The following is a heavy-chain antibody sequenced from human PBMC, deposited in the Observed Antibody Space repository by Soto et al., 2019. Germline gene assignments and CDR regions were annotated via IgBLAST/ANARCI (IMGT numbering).Heavy chain of an antibody. CDR2: IWYDGSNK. Sequence: QVQLVESGGGVVQPGRSLRLSCAASGFTFSSYGMHWVRQAPGKGLEWVAVIWYDGSNKYYADSVKGRFTISRDNSKNTLYLQMNSLRAEDTAVYYCARDLAYSSGWYNYYYGMDVWGQGTTVTVS. V-gene: IGHV3-33*01. CDR1: GFTFSSYG. D-gene: IGHD6-19*01. J-gene: IGHJ6*02. CDR3: ARDLAYSSGWYNYYYGMDV.